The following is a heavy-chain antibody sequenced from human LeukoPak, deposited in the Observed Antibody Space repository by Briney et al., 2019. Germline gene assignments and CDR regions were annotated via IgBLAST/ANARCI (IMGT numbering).Heavy chain of an antibody. CDR1: GGTFSSYY. D-gene: IGHD4-23*01. CDR2: INPSGGST. V-gene: IGHV1-46*01. CDR3: ARVGYGGNEADAFDI. Sequence: ASVKVSCKASGGTFSSYYMHWVRQAPGQGLEWMGIINPSGGSTSYAQKFQGRVTTTRDTSTSTVYMELSSLRSQDTAVYYCARVGYGGNEADAFDIWGQGTMVTVSS. J-gene: IGHJ3*02.